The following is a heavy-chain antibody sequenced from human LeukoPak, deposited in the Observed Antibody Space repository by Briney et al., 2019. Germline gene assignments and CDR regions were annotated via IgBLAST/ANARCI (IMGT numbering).Heavy chain of an antibody. CDR3: VRQYSGYESLYFDS. Sequence: ASVNVSCKASGYTFTSYAMNWVRQAPGQGLEWMGWINTNTGNPTYAQGFTGRFVFSLDSSVSTAYLQISSLKAEDIAVYYCVRQYSGYESLYFDSWGQGTLVTVSS. CDR1: GYTFTSYA. J-gene: IGHJ4*02. CDR2: INTNTGNP. V-gene: IGHV7-4-1*02. D-gene: IGHD5-12*01.